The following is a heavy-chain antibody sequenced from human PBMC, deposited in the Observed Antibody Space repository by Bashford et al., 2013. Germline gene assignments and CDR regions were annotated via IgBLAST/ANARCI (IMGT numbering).Heavy chain of an antibody. CDR3: AKGSPYCSGGSCYYFDY. CDR2: ISYDGSNK. J-gene: IGHJ4*02. Sequence: VRQAPGKGLEWVAVISYDGSNKYYADSVKGRFTISRDNSKNTLYLQMNSLRAEDTAVYYCAKGSPYCSGGSCYYFDYWGQGTLVTVSS. D-gene: IGHD2-15*01. V-gene: IGHV3-30*18.